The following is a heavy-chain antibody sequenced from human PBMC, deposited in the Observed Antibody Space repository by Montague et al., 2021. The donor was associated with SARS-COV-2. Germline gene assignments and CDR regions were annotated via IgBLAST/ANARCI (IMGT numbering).Heavy chain of an antibody. V-gene: IGHV3-30-3*01. CDR1: GFTFSSYA. J-gene: IGHJ4*02. Sequence: SLRLSCAASGFTFSSYAMHWVRQAPGKGLEWVAVISYDGSNKYYADSVKGRFTISRDNSKNTLYLQMNSLRAEDTAVYYCARSTGSYWAPFVNWGQGTLVTVSS. CDR3: ARSTGSYWAPFVN. D-gene: IGHD1-26*01. CDR2: ISYDGSNK.